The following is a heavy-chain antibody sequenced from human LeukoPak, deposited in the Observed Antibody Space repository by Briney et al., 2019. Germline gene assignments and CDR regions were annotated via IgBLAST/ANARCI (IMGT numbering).Heavy chain of an antibody. CDR3: ATGLETGTSYYYYMDV. CDR2: VIPIFGTA. V-gene: IGHV1-69*13. J-gene: IGHJ6*03. CDR1: GGTFSVYA. Sequence: SVKVSCEASGGTFSVYAISWVRQAPGQGLEWMGGVIPIFGTANYAPKFQGRVTITADESTSTAYMELSSLRFEDTAVYYCATGLETGTSYYYYMDVWGKGTTVTVSS. D-gene: IGHD1-1*01.